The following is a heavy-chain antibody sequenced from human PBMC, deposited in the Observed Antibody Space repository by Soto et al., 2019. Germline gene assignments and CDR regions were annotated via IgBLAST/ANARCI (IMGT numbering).Heavy chain of an antibody. V-gene: IGHV3-23*01. J-gene: IGHJ6*01. CDR1: GLTFSSSV. CDR2: ISDSGKNT. CDR3: AKVRDAYYYVMDV. Sequence: EVQLLESGGGWVQPGGSLRLSCAASGLTFSSSVMTWVRQAPETGLEWVSGISDSGKNTYYAGFVKGRFTISRDNSKNTLYLQMNSLRGEDTAVYYCAKVRDAYYYVMDVWGKGTTVTVSS.